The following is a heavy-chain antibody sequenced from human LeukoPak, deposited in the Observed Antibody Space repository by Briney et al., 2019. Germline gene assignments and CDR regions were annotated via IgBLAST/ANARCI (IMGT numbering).Heavy chain of an antibody. Sequence: GGSLRLSCAASGFIFTDYWMSWVRQAPGKGLEWVANIKQDGSEKYYVGSVKGRFTISRDNAKSSLYLQMNSLRAEDKAVYYCTREMVMIDYWGQGNLVTVSS. CDR3: TREMVMIDY. V-gene: IGHV3-7*03. J-gene: IGHJ4*02. CDR1: GFIFTDYW. D-gene: IGHD4-23*01. CDR2: IKQDGSEK.